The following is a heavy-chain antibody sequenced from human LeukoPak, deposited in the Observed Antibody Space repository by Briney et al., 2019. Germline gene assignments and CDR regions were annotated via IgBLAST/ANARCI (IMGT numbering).Heavy chain of an antibody. V-gene: IGHV3-66*01. Sequence: PGGSLRLSCAASGFTLSSYSMNWVRQAPGKGLEWVSVIYSGGSTYYADSVKGRFTISRDNSKNTLYLQMNSLRAEDTAVYYCARDYGSGYYDAFDIWGQGTMVTVSS. CDR2: IYSGGST. D-gene: IGHD3-22*01. J-gene: IGHJ3*02. CDR3: ARDYGSGYYDAFDI. CDR1: GFTLSSYS.